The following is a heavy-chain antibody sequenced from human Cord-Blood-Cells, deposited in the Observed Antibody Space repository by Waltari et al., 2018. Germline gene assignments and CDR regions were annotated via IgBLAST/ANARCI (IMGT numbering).Heavy chain of an antibody. J-gene: IGHJ4*02. CDR2: MNPNSGNT. D-gene: IGHD5-12*01. CDR1: GSAFTSYD. Sequence: QVQLLQSGAEGNKPRASVKAPCQASGSAFTSYDINGAPNPTGQGLERMGWMNPNSGNTGYAQKFQGRVTMTRNTSISTAYMELSSLRSEDTAVYYCARGFYSGYVKYFDYWGQGTLVTVSS. V-gene: IGHV1-8*01. CDR3: ARGFYSGYVKYFDY.